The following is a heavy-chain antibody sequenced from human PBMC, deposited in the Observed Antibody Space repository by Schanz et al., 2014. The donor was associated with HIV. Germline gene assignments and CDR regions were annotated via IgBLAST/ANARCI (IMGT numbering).Heavy chain of an antibody. D-gene: IGHD3-9*01. CDR3: AKADEIRHFDWYHPPFDS. CDR1: GFTFKSYA. Sequence: VQLLESGGGLVQAGGSLRLSCAASGFTFKSYAMSWVRQAPGKGLERVADIWHDGSNKNYADSVKGRFTISRDNSRNTVYLQMDSLRVEDTAVYYCAKADEIRHFDWYHPPFDSWGQGTLVTVSS. V-gene: IGHV3-33*03. CDR2: IWHDGSNK. J-gene: IGHJ4*02.